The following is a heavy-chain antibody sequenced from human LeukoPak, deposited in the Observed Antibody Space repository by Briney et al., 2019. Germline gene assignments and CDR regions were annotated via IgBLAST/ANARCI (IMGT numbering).Heavy chain of an antibody. CDR1: GFIFSSYV. V-gene: IGHV3-30*04. D-gene: IGHD3-10*01. J-gene: IGHJ4*02. CDR3: ARDPIRGSPDYFDC. CDR2: ASTDETIK. Sequence: GGSLRLSCAGSGFIFSSYVLHWVRQAPGKGLEWVAVASTDETIKIYADSVKGRFTISRDNSKNTLYLQVNSLRADDTAVHFCARDPIRGSPDYFDCWGQGTLVTVSS.